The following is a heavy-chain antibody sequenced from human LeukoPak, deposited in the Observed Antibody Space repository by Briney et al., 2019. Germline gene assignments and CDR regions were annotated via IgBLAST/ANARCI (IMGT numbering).Heavy chain of an antibody. D-gene: IGHD1-26*01. V-gene: IGHV3-23*01. CDR1: GFTFSSHA. CDR2: ISGSGDRT. J-gene: IGHJ4*02. Sequence: PGGSLRLSCAVSGFTFSSHAMYWVRQAPGKGLEWVCGISGSGDRTYYADSVKGRFTISRDNSKETLYLQMNSLRAEDTAVYYCVSGSYFRFDYWGQGTLVTVSS. CDR3: VSGSYFRFDY.